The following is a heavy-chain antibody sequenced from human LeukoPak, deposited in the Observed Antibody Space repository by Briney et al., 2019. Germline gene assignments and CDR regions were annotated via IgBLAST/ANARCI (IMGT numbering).Heavy chain of an antibody. J-gene: IGHJ4*02. CDR3: ARGTYYDSSGYYIFDY. CDR2: INHSGST. CDR1: GGSFSGYY. Sequence: SETLSLTCAGYGGSFSGYYWSWIRQPPGKGLEWIGEINHSGSTNYNPSLKSRVTISVDTSKNQFSLKLSSVTAADTAVYYCARGTYYDSSGYYIFDYWGQGTLVTVSS. D-gene: IGHD3-22*01. V-gene: IGHV4-34*01.